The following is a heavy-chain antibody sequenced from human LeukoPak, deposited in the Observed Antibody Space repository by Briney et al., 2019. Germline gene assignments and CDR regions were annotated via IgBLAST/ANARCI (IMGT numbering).Heavy chain of an antibody. J-gene: IGHJ3*02. V-gene: IGHV5-51*01. CDR2: IYPGDSDT. CDR3: ARLPDITGTTLVHGSGSYPDI. D-gene: IGHD3-10*01. Sequence: GESLKISCKGSGYSFTSCWIGWVRQMPGKGLEWMGIIYPGDSDTRYSPSFQGQVTISADKSISTAYLQWSSLKASDTAMYYCARLPDITGTTLVHGSGSYPDIWGQGTMVTVSS. CDR1: GYSFTSCW.